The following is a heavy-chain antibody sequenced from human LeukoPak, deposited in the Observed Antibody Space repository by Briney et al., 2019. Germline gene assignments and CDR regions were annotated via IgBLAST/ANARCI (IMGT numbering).Heavy chain of an antibody. D-gene: IGHD3-3*01. J-gene: IGHJ4*02. Sequence: GGSLRLSCAASGVTFSTYAMHWVRQAPGKGLEYVSVISSNGGSTYYANSAKGRFTISIANYKNTLYLQIGSLRAEDMPAYYCARAVDFCSGYDYWGQGTLVTVSS. CDR2: ISSNGGST. CDR3: ARAVDFCSGYDY. V-gene: IGHV3-64*01. CDR1: GVTFSTYA.